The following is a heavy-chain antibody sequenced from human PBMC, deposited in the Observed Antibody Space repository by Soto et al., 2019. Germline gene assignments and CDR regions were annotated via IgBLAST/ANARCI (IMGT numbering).Heavy chain of an antibody. Sequence: QVQLQQWGAGLLKPSETLSLTCAVYGGSFSGYYWCWIRQPPGKGLEWIGEINHSGSTNYNPSLKSRVTISVDTSKNQFSLKLSSVTAADTAVYYCARGRSSSSYYYYYYMDVWGKGTTVTVSS. J-gene: IGHJ6*03. V-gene: IGHV4-34*01. D-gene: IGHD6-6*01. CDR2: INHSGST. CDR3: ARGRSSSSYYYYYYMDV. CDR1: GGSFSGYY.